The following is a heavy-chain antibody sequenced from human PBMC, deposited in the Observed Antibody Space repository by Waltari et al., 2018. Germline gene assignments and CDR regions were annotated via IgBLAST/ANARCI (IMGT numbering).Heavy chain of an antibody. D-gene: IGHD6-13*01. Sequence: QVQLQESGPGLVKPSETLSLTCTVSGGSISSYYWSWIRQPAGKGLEWIGRIYTSGSTNYNPPRKSRVTMSVDTSKNQFSLKLSSVTAADTAGYYCARDGVAAAGKGFDYWGQGTLVTVSS. CDR2: IYTSGST. CDR3: ARDGVAAAGKGFDY. V-gene: IGHV4-4*07. CDR1: GGSISSYY. J-gene: IGHJ4*02.